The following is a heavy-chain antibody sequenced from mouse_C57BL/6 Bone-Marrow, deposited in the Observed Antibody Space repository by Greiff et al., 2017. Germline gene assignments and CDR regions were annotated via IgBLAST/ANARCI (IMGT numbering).Heavy chain of an antibody. CDR1: GYTFTSYG. J-gene: IGHJ3*01. Sequence: VQLQQSGAELARPGASVKLSCKASGYTFTSYGISWVKQRTGQGLEWIGEIYPRSGNTYYNEKFKGKATLTADKSSSTAYMELRSLTSEDSAVYFCARGEWGNVFAYWGQGTLVTVSA. V-gene: IGHV1-81*01. CDR2: IYPRSGNT. CDR3: ARGEWGNVFAY. D-gene: IGHD2-1*01.